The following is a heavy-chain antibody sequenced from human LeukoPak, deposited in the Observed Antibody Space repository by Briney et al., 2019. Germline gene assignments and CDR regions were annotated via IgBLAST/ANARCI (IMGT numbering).Heavy chain of an antibody. Sequence: AGGSLRLSCAASGFTFSSYGMHWVRQAPGKGLEWVAVIWYDGSNKYYAGSVKGRFTISRDNSKNTLYLQMNSLRAEDTAVYYCAKMTEESYFDYWGQGTLVTVSS. CDR2: IWYDGSNK. CDR3: AKMTEESYFDY. CDR1: GFTFSSYG. V-gene: IGHV3-33*06. J-gene: IGHJ4*02. D-gene: IGHD1-14*01.